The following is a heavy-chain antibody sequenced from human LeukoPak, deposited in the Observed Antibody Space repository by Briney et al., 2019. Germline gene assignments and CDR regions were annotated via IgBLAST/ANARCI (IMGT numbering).Heavy chain of an antibody. CDR2: IYSGGST. V-gene: IGHV3-53*01. CDR3: AREGATIRDQAFDP. Sequence: GGSLRLSCPASAFTVSSNYLSWLRQPPGHALHWPSVIYSGGSTYYADSVKGRFTISRDNSKNTLYLQMNSLRAEDTAVYYCAREGATIRDQAFDPWGQGTLVTVSS. CDR1: AFTVSSNY. J-gene: IGHJ5*02. D-gene: IGHD5-12*01.